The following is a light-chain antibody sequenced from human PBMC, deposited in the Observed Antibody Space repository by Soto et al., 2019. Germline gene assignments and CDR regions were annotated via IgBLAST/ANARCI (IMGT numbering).Light chain of an antibody. CDR3: AAWDDSLNGPV. Sequence: QSVLTQPPSASGTPGQRVTISCSGSSSNIGGNTVNWYQQRPGTAPKLLIYSNNQQPSGVPDQFSGSKSGSSASLAISGLQSADEDDYYCAAWDDSLNGPVFGAGTKLTVL. CDR2: SNN. J-gene: IGLJ3*02. V-gene: IGLV1-44*01. CDR1: SSNIGGNT.